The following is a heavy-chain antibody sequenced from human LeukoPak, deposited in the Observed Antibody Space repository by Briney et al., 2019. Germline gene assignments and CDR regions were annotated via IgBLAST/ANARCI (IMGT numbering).Heavy chain of an antibody. CDR1: GYTFPSYG. Sequence: ASVKVSCKASGYTFPSYGITWVRQAPGQGLEWMGWISAYNGNRNYARKLQGRVTMTTDTSTSTAYMELRSLRSGDTAVYYCARIPVWFGEPSYYFDYWGQGTLVTVSS. V-gene: IGHV1-18*01. J-gene: IGHJ4*02. CDR3: ARIPVWFGEPSYYFDY. D-gene: IGHD3-10*01. CDR2: ISAYNGNR.